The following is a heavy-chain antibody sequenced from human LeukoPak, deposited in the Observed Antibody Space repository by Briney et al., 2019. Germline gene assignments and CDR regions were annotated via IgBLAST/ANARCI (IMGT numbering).Heavy chain of an antibody. CDR3: ASIEVGHGSSYYFDY. Sequence: GGSLRLSCAASGFTFSSYSMNWVRQAPGKGLEWVSYISGSSSTIYYADSVKGRFTISRDNAKNSLYLQMNSLRAEDTAVYYCASIEVGHGSSYYFDYWGQGTLVTVSS. V-gene: IGHV3-48*01. D-gene: IGHD6-6*01. J-gene: IGHJ4*02. CDR2: ISGSSSTI. CDR1: GFTFSSYS.